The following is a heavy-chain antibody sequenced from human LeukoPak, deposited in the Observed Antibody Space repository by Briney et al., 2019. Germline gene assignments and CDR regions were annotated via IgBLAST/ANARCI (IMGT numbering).Heavy chain of an antibody. D-gene: IGHD3-10*01. CDR1: GYTLTELS. V-gene: IGHV1-24*01. CDR2: FYPEDGET. CDR3: ASLNYYGSGSYYNYWFDP. J-gene: IGHJ5*02. Sequence: ASVKVSCKVSGYTLTELSMHWVRQAPGKGLEWMGGFYPEDGETIYAQKFQGRVTMTEDTSTDTAYMELSSLRSEDTAVYYCASLNYYGSGSYYNYWFDPWGQGTLVTVSS.